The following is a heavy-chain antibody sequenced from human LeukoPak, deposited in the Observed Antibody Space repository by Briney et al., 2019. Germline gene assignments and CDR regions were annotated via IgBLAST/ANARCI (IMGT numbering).Heavy chain of an antibody. CDR1: GFIFSNYA. J-gene: IGHJ4*02. CDR3: AKDHRYYDSSLKPNP. CDR2: ISGSGSST. D-gene: IGHD3-22*01. V-gene: IGHV3-23*01. Sequence: PGGSLRLSRAASGFIFSNYAMSWVRQAPGKGLEWVSAISGSGSSTYYADSVRGRFTISRDNSKNTLYLQMNSLRAEDTAVYYCAKDHRYYDSSLKPNPRGQGTLVTVSS.